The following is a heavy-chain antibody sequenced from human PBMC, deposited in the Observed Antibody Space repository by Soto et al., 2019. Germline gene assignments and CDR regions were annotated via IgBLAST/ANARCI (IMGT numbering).Heavy chain of an antibody. V-gene: IGHV1-8*01. J-gene: IGHJ6*03. Sequence: QVPLVQSGAEVKKPGASVKVSCKASGYTFTSYDINWVRQATGQGLEWMGWMNPNSGNTGYAQKFQGRVTMTRNTSISTAYMELSSLRSEDTAVYYCARVVSSSWYLSDYYYYYMDVWGKGTTVTVSS. CDR1: GYTFTSYD. CDR3: ARVVSSSWYLSDYYYYYMDV. CDR2: MNPNSGNT. D-gene: IGHD6-13*01.